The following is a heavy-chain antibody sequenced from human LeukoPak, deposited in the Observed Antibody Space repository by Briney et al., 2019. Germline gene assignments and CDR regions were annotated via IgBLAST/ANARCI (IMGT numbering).Heavy chain of an antibody. J-gene: IGHJ6*03. CDR1: GFTFSSYE. CDR3: ARGGDGSGSYSGYYYYYYMDV. Sequence: GGSLRLSCAASGFTFSSYEMNWVRQAPGKGLEWVSYISSSGSTIYYADSVKGRFTISRDNAKNSLYLQMNSLRAEDTAVYYCARGGDGSGSYSGYYYYYYMDVWGKGTTVTVSS. V-gene: IGHV3-48*03. CDR2: ISSSGSTI. D-gene: IGHD3-10*01.